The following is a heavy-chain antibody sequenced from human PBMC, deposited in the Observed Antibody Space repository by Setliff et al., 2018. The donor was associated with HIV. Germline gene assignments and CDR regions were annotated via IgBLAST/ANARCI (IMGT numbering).Heavy chain of an antibody. CDR2: INSDGSST. J-gene: IGHJ5*02. V-gene: IGHV3-74*01. CDR3: ARERGAIWFGEPFDP. CDR1: GFTFSSYW. Sequence: GGSLRLSCAASGFTFSSYWMHWVRQAPGKGLVWVSRINSDGSSTSYADSVKGRFTISRDNAKNTLYLQIHSLGAEDTAVDYCARERGAIWFGEPFDPWGQGTLVTVSS. D-gene: IGHD3-10*01.